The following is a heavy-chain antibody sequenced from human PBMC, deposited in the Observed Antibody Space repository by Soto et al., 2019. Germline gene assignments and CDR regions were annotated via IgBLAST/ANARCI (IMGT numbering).Heavy chain of an antibody. CDR3: ARVDADYGDYYFDY. J-gene: IGHJ4*02. CDR1: GGSFSGYY. V-gene: IGHV4-34*01. Sequence: PSETLSLTCAVYGGSFSGYYWSWIRQPPGKGLEWIGEINHSGSTNYNPSLKSRVTISVDTSKNQFSLKLSSVTAADTAVYYCARVDADYGDYYFDYWGQGTLVTVSS. D-gene: IGHD4-17*01. CDR2: INHSGST.